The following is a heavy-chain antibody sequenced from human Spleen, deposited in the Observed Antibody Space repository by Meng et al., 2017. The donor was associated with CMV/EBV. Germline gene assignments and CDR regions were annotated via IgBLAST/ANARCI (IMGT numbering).Heavy chain of an antibody. CDR1: GFSLTTSGDA. Sequence: QITLKESGPTVVKPTETLTLTCSFSGFSLTTSGDAVGWIRQPPGKAPEWLALIYWNDDKRYSPSLKYRLTITTETSKNQVVLTMTNMDAVDTATFYCAHRGFGSGTNYFDFWGQGSLVTVSS. J-gene: IGHJ4*02. CDR3: AHRGFGSGTNYFDF. D-gene: IGHD3-10*01. V-gene: IGHV2-5*01. CDR2: IYWNDDK.